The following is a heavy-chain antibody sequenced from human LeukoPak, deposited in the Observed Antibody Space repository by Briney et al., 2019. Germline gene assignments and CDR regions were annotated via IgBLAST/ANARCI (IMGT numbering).Heavy chain of an antibody. V-gene: IGHV3-11*04. Sequence: GGSLRLSCAASGFTFSDYYMSWIRQAPGKGLEWVSYISSSGSTIYYADSVKGRFTISRDNAKNSLYPQMNSLRAEDTAVYYCAREPLISGQHDAFDIWGQGTMVTVSS. J-gene: IGHJ3*02. CDR3: AREPLISGQHDAFDI. D-gene: IGHD5-12*01. CDR1: GFTFSDYY. CDR2: ISSSGSTI.